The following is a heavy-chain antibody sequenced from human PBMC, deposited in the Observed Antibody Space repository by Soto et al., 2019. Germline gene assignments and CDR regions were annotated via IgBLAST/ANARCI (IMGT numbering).Heavy chain of an antibody. D-gene: IGHD2-8*01. Sequence: QVQLVQSGAEEKKPGASVKVSCKASGYTFTSYAMHWVRQAPGQRLEWMGWINAGNGNTKYSQKFQGRVTITRDTSASTAYMELSSLRSDDTAVYYCASSGCTNGVCYPRPLDYWGQGTLVTVSS. CDR2: INAGNGNT. J-gene: IGHJ4*02. CDR3: ASSGCTNGVCYPRPLDY. V-gene: IGHV1-3*05. CDR1: GYTFTSYA.